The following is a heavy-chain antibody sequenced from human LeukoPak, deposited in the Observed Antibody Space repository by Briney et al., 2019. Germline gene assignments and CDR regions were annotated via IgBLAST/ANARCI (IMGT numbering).Heavy chain of an antibody. CDR2: IYSGGST. J-gene: IGHJ4*02. CDR3: ASASLATIENYFDY. CDR1: GFTVSSNY. V-gene: IGHV3-53*01. Sequence: GGSLRLSCAASGFTVSSNYMSWVRQAPGKGLEWVSVIYSGGSTYYADSVKGRFTISRDNSKNTLYLQMNSLRAEDTAVYYCASASLATIENYFDYWGQGTLVTVSS. D-gene: IGHD5-24*01.